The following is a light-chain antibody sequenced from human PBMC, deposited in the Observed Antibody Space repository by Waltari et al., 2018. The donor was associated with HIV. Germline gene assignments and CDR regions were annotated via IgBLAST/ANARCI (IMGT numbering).Light chain of an antibody. CDR3: QVWDSTTDHYV. Sequence: SYVLTQPPSVSVAPGKTAKITCGGNNFRTKRVHWYQQKPGQAPVLIIHDSGDRPSGIPERFSGSDSGNTATLTISRVEAGDEADYYCQVWDSTTDHYVFGSGTKVTVL. CDR2: DSG. J-gene: IGLJ1*01. V-gene: IGLV3-21*04. CDR1: NFRTKR.